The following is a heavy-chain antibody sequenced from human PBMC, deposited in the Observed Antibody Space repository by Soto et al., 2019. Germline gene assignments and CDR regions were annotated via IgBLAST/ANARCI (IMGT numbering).Heavy chain of an antibody. CDR1: GFTFSSYS. V-gene: IGHV3-23*01. J-gene: IGHJ6*02. D-gene: IGHD3-10*01. CDR3: AKRGRSKSPHYYYYYGMDV. CDR2: ISGSGGST. Sequence: GGSLRLSCAASGFTFSSYSMSWVRQAPGKGLEWVSAISGSGGSTYYADSVKGRFTISRDNSKNTLYLQMNSLRAEDTAVYYCAKRGRSKSPHYYYYYGMDVWGQGTTVTVSS.